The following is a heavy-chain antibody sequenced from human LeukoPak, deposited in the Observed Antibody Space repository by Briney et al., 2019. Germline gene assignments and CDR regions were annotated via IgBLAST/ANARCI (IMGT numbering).Heavy chain of an antibody. Sequence: GGSLRLSCAASGFTFSSYNVNWVRQAPGKGLEGVSSISGSTSSIYYADSVKGRFTISRDNAKNSLYLQMNSLRAEDTAVYYCARGGGDDFWSLSPNYFDYWGQGTLVTVSS. J-gene: IGHJ4*02. CDR3: ARGGGDDFWSLSPNYFDY. V-gene: IGHV3-21*01. CDR2: ISGSTSSI. CDR1: GFTFSSYN. D-gene: IGHD3-3*01.